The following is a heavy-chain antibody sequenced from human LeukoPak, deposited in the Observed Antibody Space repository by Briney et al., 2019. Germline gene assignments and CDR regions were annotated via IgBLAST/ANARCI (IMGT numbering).Heavy chain of an antibody. J-gene: IGHJ4*02. Sequence: ASVKVSCKASGYDFTSVGITWVRRAPGQGLEWMGWISPYNGNTRYAQKFQGRVAMTTDTSTTTAYMELRGLRFNDTAVYYCARAGPGSGWYFGYWGQGTLVTVSS. D-gene: IGHD6-19*01. CDR3: ARAGPGSGWYFGY. CDR1: GYDFTSVG. V-gene: IGHV1-18*01. CDR2: ISPYNGNT.